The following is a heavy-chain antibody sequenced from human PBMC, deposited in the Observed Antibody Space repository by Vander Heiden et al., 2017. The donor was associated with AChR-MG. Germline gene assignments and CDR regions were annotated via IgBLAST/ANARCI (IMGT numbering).Heavy chain of an antibody. CDR3: AKDAMLGSGTFSNFDH. CDR1: GFGFNNYA. V-gene: IGHV3-23*01. CDR2: ITGSSSSI. D-gene: IGHD3-10*01. Sequence: EVQLLESGGGLVHPGASLRLACATSGFGFNNYAMNWVRQAPGKGLEWVSSITGSSSSIYYADSVRGRFTISRDNSKGTLFLQMDSLTVDDTATYYCAKDAMLGSGTFSNFDHWGQGTLVTVSS. J-gene: IGHJ4*02.